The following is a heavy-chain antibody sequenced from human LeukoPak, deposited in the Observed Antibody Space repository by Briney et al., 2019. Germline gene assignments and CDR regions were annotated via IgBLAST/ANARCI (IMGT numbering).Heavy chain of an antibody. J-gene: IGHJ4*02. CDR1: GGSISSYY. CDR3: ARGQWEVRGIIITQLDY. CDR2: IYTSGST. Sequence: PSETLSLTCTVSGGSISSYYWSWIRQPAGKGLEWIGRIYTSGSTTYNPSLKSRVTMSVDTSKNQFSLELSSVTAADTAVYYCARGQWEVRGIIITQLDYWGQGTLVTVSS. D-gene: IGHD3-10*01. V-gene: IGHV4-4*07.